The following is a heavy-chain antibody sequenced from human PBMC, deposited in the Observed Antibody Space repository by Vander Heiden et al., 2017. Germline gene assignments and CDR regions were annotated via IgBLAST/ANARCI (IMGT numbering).Heavy chain of an antibody. D-gene: IGHD2-2*01. CDR1: GGSLSSGCYY. CDR2: IYYSGST. V-gene: IGHV4-31*03. CDR3: AREYIVVVPAAQNWFDP. Sequence: QVQLQESGPGLVKPSQTLSLTCTVPGGSLSSGCYYWSWIRQHPWKGLEWIGYIYYSGSTYYNPSLKSRVTISVDTSKNQFSLKLSSVTAADTAVYYCAREYIVVVPAAQNWFDPWGQGTLVTVSS. J-gene: IGHJ5*02.